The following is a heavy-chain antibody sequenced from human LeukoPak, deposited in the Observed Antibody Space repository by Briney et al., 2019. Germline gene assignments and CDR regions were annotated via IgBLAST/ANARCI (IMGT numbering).Heavy chain of an antibody. D-gene: IGHD1-26*01. CDR1: GFTFSSYG. CDR2: ISYDGSNK. Sequence: GGSLRPSCAASGFTFSSYGMHWVRQAPGKGLEWVAVISYDGSNKYYADSVKGRFTISRDNSKNTLYLQMNSLRAEDTAVYYCAKVKWDQYYYYGMDVWGQGTTVTVSS. V-gene: IGHV3-30*18. J-gene: IGHJ6*02. CDR3: AKVKWDQYYYYGMDV.